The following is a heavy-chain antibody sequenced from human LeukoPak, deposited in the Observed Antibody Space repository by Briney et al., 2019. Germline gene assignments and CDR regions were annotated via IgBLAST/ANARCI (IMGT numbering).Heavy chain of an antibody. CDR3: ARGRHYYDSSGFPSGDY. J-gene: IGHJ4*02. CDR1: GYTFTSYG. D-gene: IGHD3-22*01. Sequence: RASVKVSCTASGYTFTSYGISWVRQAPGQGLEWMGWISAYNGNTNYAQKLQGRVTMTADTSTSTAYMELRSLRSDDTAVYYCARGRHYYDSSGFPSGDYWGQGTLVTVSS. CDR2: ISAYNGNT. V-gene: IGHV1-18*01.